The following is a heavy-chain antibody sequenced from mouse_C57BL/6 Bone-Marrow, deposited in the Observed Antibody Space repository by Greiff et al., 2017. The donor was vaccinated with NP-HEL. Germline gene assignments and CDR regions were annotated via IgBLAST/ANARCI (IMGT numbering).Heavy chain of an antibody. V-gene: IGHV1-19*01. CDR3: ARGRGDYDYDVKGFDY. D-gene: IGHD2-4*01. CDR2: INPYNGGT. CDR1: GYTFTDYY. J-gene: IGHJ2*01. Sequence: VQLQQSGPVLVKPGASVKMSCKASGYTFTDYYMNWVKQSHGKSLEWIGVINPYNGGTSYNQKFKGKATLTVDKSSSTAYMELNSLTSEDSAVYYCARGRGDYDYDVKGFDYWGQGTTLTVSS.